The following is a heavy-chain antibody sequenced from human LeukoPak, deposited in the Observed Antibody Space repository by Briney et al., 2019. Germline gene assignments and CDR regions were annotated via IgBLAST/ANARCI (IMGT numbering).Heavy chain of an antibody. J-gene: IGHJ4*02. Sequence: SETLSLTRTVSGGSISSYYWSWIRQPPGKGLEWIGYIYYSGSTNYNPSLKSRVTISVDTSKNQFSLKLSSVTAADTAVYYCARVIGHFDYWGQGTLVTVSS. V-gene: IGHV4-59*01. CDR2: IYYSGST. CDR1: GGSISSYY. CDR3: ARVIGHFDY.